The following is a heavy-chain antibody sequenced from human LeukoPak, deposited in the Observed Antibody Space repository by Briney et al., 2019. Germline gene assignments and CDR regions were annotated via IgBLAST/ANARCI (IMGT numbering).Heavy chain of an antibody. D-gene: IGHD5-12*01. CDR3: ARVGGYEEFDY. CDR1: GFTFSTYW. CDR2: INNDGSST. Sequence: PGGSLRLSCAASGFTFSTYWMHWVRQAPGKGLVWVSLINNDGSSTTYADSVKGRFTISRDNAKNTLYLQMHSLSAEDTAVYYCARVGGYEEFDYWGQGTLVTVSS. V-gene: IGHV3-74*01. J-gene: IGHJ4*02.